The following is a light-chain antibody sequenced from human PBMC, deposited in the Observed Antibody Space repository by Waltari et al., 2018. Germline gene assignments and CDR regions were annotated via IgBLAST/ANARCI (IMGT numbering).Light chain of an antibody. CDR1: SGHSSNI. J-gene: IGLJ3*02. CDR2: VNSDGSL. CDR3: QTGGNGTWV. Sequence: QLVLTQSPSASASLGASVKLTCTLSSGHSSNIIAWLQQQPEKGPRYLMKVNSDGSLSKGDGIPDRYSGSSSGAERYLTVASVQSEDEADYYCQTGGNGTWVFGGGTTLTVL. V-gene: IGLV4-69*01.